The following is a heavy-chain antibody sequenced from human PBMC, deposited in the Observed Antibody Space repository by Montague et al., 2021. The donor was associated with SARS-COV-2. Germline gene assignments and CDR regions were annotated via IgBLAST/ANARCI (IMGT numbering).Heavy chain of an antibody. CDR2: FYSVGST. J-gene: IGHJ3*02. CDR1: GGSFNDYY. CDR3: ARETMTADAFDI. D-gene: IGHD1-14*01. Sequence: SETLSLTCAVYGGSFNDYYWSWIRQPPGKGLEWIGYFYSVGSTDYNPSLKSRVTISRDTSKNQFSLKVRSVTAADTAIYYCARETMTADAFDIWGQGTMVTVSS. V-gene: IGHV4-59*01.